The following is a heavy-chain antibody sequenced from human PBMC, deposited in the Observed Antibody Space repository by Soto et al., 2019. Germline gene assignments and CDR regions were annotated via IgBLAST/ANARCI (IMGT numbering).Heavy chain of an antibody. CDR1: GFTFSSYG. D-gene: IGHD3-22*01. Sequence: QVQLVESGGGVVQPGRSLRLSCAASGFTFSSYGMHWVRQAPGKGLEWVAVIWNDGSNKYYADSVKGRFTISRDNSKNTLYLQMNSLRAEDTAVYYCARDEKYGSSGYSVDYWGQGTLVTVSS. J-gene: IGHJ4*02. CDR3: ARDEKYGSSGYSVDY. CDR2: IWNDGSNK. V-gene: IGHV3-33*01.